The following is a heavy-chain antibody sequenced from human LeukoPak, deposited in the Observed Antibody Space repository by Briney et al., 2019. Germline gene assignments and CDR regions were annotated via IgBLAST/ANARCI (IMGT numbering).Heavy chain of an antibody. J-gene: IGHJ3*02. CDR3: TSFGYYSDAFDI. D-gene: IGHD3-10*01. CDR1: GFTFGDYA. V-gene: IGHV3-49*04. CDR2: IRRKAYGRTT. Sequence: GGSLRLSCTASGFTFGDYAMSWVRQAPGKGREGVGFIRRKAYGRTTEYGAGVKGRFTISRDDSKSIAYLQMNSLKTEDTAVYYCTSFGYYSDAFDIWGQGTMVTVSS.